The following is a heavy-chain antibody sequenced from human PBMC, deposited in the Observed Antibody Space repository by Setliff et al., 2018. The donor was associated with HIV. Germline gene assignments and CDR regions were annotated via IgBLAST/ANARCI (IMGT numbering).Heavy chain of an antibody. CDR3: ARIPNHSSGFDY. Sequence: GASVKVSCKASGGTFSSYPISWVRQAPGQGLEWMGGIIPIFGTANYAQKFQGRVTITADESTTTAYMELSSLRSEDTAVYYCARIPNHSSGFDYWGQGTPVTVSS. D-gene: IGHD3-22*01. J-gene: IGHJ4*02. V-gene: IGHV1-69*13. CDR2: IIPIFGTA. CDR1: GGTFSSYP.